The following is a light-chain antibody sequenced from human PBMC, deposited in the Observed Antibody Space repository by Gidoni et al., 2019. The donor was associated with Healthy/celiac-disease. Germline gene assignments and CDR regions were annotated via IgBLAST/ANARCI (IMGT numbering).Light chain of an antibody. CDR3: QQYNNWPRT. Sequence: EIVMTQSPATLSVSPGERATLSCRASQSVSSNLAWYQQKPGQAPRLLIYGASTRATGIPARFSGSGSGTEFTLTNSSLQSGDFAVYYCQQYNNWPRTFGQGTKLEIK. CDR2: GAS. V-gene: IGKV3-15*01. CDR1: QSVSSN. J-gene: IGKJ2*01.